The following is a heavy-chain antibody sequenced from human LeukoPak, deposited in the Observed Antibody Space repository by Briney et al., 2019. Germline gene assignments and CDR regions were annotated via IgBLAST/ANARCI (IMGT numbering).Heavy chain of an antibody. V-gene: IGHV4-34*01. CDR1: GGSFSGYY. D-gene: IGHD6-19*01. CDR2: INHSGST. J-gene: IGHJ4*02. Sequence: SETLSLTCAVYGGSFSGYYWSWIRQPPGKGLEWIGEINHSGSTSYNPSLKSRVTISVDTSKNQFSLKQSSVTAADTAVYYCARVGSSGPFDYWGRGTLVTVSS. CDR3: ARVGSSGPFDY.